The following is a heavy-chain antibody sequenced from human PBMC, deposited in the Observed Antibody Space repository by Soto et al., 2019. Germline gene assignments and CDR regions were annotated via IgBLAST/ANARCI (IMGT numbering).Heavy chain of an antibody. V-gene: IGHV3-21*01. D-gene: IGHD4-17*01. Sequence: GGSLRLSCAASGFTFSSYSMNWVRQAPGKGLEWVSSISSSSSYIYYADSVKGRFTISRDNAKNSLYLQMNSLRAEDTAVYYCARVWYYGDLLLGFDYWGQGTLVTVSS. CDR3: ARVWYYGDLLLGFDY. J-gene: IGHJ4*02. CDR1: GFTFSSYS. CDR2: ISSSSSYI.